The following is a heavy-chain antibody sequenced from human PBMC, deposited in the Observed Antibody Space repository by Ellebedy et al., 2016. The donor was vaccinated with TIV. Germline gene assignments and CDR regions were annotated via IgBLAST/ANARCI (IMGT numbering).Heavy chain of an antibody. CDR2: IYFSGRT. CDR1: GGSISGYY. Sequence: SETLSLTXTVSGGSISGYYWSWIRQPPGKGLEWIAYIYFSGRTNYNPSLQSRVTISGDTSKNQFSLKLSSVTAADTAVYYCASHMNYHHSGGYFSFDSWGQGVLVTVSP. D-gene: IGHD3-22*01. CDR3: ASHMNYHHSGGYFSFDS. V-gene: IGHV4-59*01. J-gene: IGHJ4*02.